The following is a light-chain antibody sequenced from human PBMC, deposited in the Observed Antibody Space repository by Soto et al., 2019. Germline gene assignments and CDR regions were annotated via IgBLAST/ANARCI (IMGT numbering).Light chain of an antibody. CDR2: DAS. J-gene: IGKJ1*01. Sequence: EIVLTQSPATLSLSPGGRVTLSCRASQSISRYLVWYQQKPGQAPRLLINDASNRATGIPARFSGSGSGTDFTLTISSLEPEDFAVYYCQQYDSSPRTFGQGTKVDIK. CDR1: QSISRY. V-gene: IGKV3-11*01. CDR3: QQYDSSPRT.